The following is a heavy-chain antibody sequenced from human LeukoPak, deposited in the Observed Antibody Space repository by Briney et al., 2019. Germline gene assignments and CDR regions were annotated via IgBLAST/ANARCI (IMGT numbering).Heavy chain of an antibody. V-gene: IGHV1-18*01. CDR3: ARDQVWFGELLPYYYYYMDV. J-gene: IGHJ6*03. CDR1: GGTFSSYA. D-gene: IGHD3-10*01. Sequence: ASVKVSCKASGGTFSSYAINWVRQAPGQGLEWMGRISAYNGNTNYAQKLQGRVTMTTDTSTSTAYMELRSLRSDDTAVYYCARDQVWFGELLPYYYYYMDVWGKGTTVTISS. CDR2: ISAYNGNT.